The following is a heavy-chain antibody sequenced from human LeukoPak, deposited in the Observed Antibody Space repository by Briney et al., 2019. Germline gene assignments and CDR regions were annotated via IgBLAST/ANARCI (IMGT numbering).Heavy chain of an antibody. CDR3: ARVDYGGRNWFDP. D-gene: IGHD4-23*01. J-gene: IGHJ5*02. Sequence: SETLSLICTVSGGSISSGGYYWSWIRQHPGKGLEWIGYIYYSGSTYYNPSLKSRVTISVDTSKNQFSLKLSSVTAADTAVYYCARVDYGGRNWFDPWGQGTLVTVSS. CDR1: GGSISSGGYY. CDR2: IYYSGST. V-gene: IGHV4-31*03.